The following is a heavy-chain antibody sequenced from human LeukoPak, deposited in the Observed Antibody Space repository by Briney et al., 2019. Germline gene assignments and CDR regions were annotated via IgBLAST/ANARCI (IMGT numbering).Heavy chain of an antibody. CDR1: GGSISSSTYS. Sequence: NTSETLSLTCTVSGGSISSSTYSWGWIRQPPGKGLEWIGSIYYTGSTYYNPSLKSRVTISVDTSKNQFSLKLSSVTAADTAVYYCARRGDLGRAFDVWGQGTMVTVSS. CDR2: IYYTGST. V-gene: IGHV4-39*01. D-gene: IGHD2-21*02. CDR3: ARRGDLGRAFDV. J-gene: IGHJ3*01.